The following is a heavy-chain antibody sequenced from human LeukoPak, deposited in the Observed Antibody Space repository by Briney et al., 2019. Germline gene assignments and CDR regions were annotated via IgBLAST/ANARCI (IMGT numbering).Heavy chain of an antibody. D-gene: IGHD5-12*01. CDR2: IYYSESA. V-gene: IGHV4-59*01. CDR3: ARGRGGYDSDY. Sequence: SETLSLTCTVSGGSISSYYWSWIRQPPGKGLEWIGYIYYSESANYNPSLKSRVTISVATSKNQFSLKLTSVTAADTAVYYCARGRGGYDSDYWGQGTLVTVSS. CDR1: GGSISSYY. J-gene: IGHJ4*02.